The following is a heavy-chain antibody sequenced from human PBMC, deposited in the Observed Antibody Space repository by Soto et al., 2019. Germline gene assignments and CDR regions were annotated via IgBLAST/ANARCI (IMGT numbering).Heavy chain of an antibody. J-gene: IGHJ4*02. V-gene: IGHV1-3*01. CDR3: ARSSRYSYGFDY. CDR2: INAGNGNT. D-gene: IGHD5-18*01. Sequence: ASVKVSCKASGYTFTSYAMHWVRQAPGQRLEWMGWINAGNGNTKYSQKFQGRVTITRDTSASTAYMELRSLRSEDTAVYYCARSSRYSYGFDYWGQGTLVTVSS. CDR1: GYTFTSYA.